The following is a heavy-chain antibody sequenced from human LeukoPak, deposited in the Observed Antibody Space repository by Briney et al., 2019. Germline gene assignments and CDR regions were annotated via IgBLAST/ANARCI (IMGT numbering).Heavy chain of an antibody. J-gene: IGHJ3*02. CDR1: GGSISSGGHY. Sequence: SETLSLTCTVSGGSISSGGHYWTWIRQHPWKGLEWIAYIYHTGTTYYNPSLKSRVNISVDTSKNQFSLKLSSVTAADTAVYYCARGPDDAFDIWGQGTMVTVSS. CDR3: ARGPDDAFDI. CDR2: IYHTGTT. V-gene: IGHV4-31*03.